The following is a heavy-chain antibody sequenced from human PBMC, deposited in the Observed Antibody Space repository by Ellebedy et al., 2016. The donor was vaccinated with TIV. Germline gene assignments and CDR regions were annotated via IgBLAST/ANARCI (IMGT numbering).Heavy chain of an antibody. CDR1: GFIFSSNG. D-gene: IGHD1-26*01. CDR3: AREVGGSGLFDY. J-gene: IGHJ4*02. Sequence: GESLKISCAASGFIFSSNGMHWVRQAPGKGLEWVAVISFDGTTKHYVDSVKGRFTISRDNSKNTLFLQMNSLTAEDTAVYYCAREVGGSGLFDYWGQGTLVTVSS. CDR2: ISFDGTTK. V-gene: IGHV3-30*03.